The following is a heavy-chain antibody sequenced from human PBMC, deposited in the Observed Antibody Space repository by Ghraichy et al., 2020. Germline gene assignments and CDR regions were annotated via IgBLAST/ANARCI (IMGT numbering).Heavy chain of an antibody. V-gene: IGHV3-30*18. J-gene: IGHJ6*02. CDR2: ISYDGNSK. CDR3: AKERDTSGYYSFRGDYYGMDV. Sequence: RSLRLSCAASGFTFSRYGMHWVRQAPGKGLEWVAVISYDGNSKYSPDYRFTISRDNSKNTLYLQMNSLRAEDTAVYYCAKERDTSGYYSFRGDYYGMDVWGQGTTVTVSS. CDR1: GFTFSRYG. D-gene: IGHD3-22*01.